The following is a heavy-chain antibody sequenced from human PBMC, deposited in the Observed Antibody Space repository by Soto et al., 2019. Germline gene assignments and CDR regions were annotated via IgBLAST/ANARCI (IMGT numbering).Heavy chain of an antibody. Sequence: QVQLVQSGAEVKKPGSSVKVSCKASGGTFSSYAISWVRQAPGQGLEWMGGIIPIFGTANYAQKFQGRVTITADKSKSTAYMELSSLRSEDKAVYYCAKTPFSQGVFSWFDPWGQGTLVTVSS. CDR3: AKTPFSQGVFSWFDP. CDR1: GGTFSSYA. V-gene: IGHV1-69*06. J-gene: IGHJ5*02. CDR2: IIPIFGTA. D-gene: IGHD6-13*01.